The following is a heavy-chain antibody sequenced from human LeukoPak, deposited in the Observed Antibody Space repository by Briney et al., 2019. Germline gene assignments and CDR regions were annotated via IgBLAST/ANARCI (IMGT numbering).Heavy chain of an antibody. D-gene: IGHD2-15*01. V-gene: IGHV4-30-2*01. CDR3: ARGPYCSGGSCPLYFDY. CDR2: IYHSGST. Sequence: SQTLSLTCAVSGGSISSGGYSWSWIRQPPGKGLEWIGYIYHSGSTYYNPSLKRRVTISVDRSKNQFSLKLSSVTAADTAVYYCARGPYCSGGSCPLYFDYWGQGTLVTVSS. J-gene: IGHJ4*02. CDR1: GGSISSGGYS.